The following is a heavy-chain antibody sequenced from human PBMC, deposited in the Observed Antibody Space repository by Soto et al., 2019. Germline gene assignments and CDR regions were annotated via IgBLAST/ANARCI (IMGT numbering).Heavy chain of an antibody. Sequence: SETLSLTCTVSGGSISSYYWSWIRQPPGKGLEWIGYIYYSGSTIYNPSLKSRVTISVDTSKSQFSLKLISVTAADTAVYYCARASYDSSGYYYFDYWGQGTIVPVSP. CDR3: ARASYDSSGYYYFDY. CDR2: IYYSGST. V-gene: IGHV4-59*01. CDR1: GGSISSYY. J-gene: IGHJ4*02. D-gene: IGHD3-22*01.